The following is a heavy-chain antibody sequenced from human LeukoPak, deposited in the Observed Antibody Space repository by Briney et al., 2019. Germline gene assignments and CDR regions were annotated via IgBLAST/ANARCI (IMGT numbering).Heavy chain of an antibody. D-gene: IGHD3-10*01. J-gene: IGHJ4*02. V-gene: IGHV4-59*08. CDR3: ARQEYYYGSGSYYFDY. Sequence: KASETLSLTCTVSGGSISSYYWSWIRQPPGKGLEWIGYIYYSGSTNYNPSLKSRVTISVDTSKNQFSLKLSSVTAADTAVYYCARQEYYYGSGSYYFDYWGQGTLVTVSS. CDR1: GGSISSYY. CDR2: IYYSGST.